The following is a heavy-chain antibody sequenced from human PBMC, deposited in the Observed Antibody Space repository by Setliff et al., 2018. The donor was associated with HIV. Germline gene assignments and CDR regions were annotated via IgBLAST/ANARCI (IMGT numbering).Heavy chain of an antibody. CDR1: GGSFSGYF. Sequence: SETLSLTCAVYGGSFSGYFWSWIRQSPRKRLEWIGELNDSGSTNYNPSLKSRVTISIDTSKNQFSLKLSSVTAADTAVYYCARGEYYGSGTVYMDVWGKGTTVTVSS. J-gene: IGHJ6*03. D-gene: IGHD3-10*01. CDR3: ARGEYYGSGTVYMDV. CDR2: LNDSGST. V-gene: IGHV4-34*01.